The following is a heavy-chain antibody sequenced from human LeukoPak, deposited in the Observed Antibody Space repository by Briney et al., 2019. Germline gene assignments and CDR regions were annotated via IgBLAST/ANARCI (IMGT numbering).Heavy chain of an antibody. CDR3: ARDLLYSGSYSWYFDL. D-gene: IGHD1-26*01. V-gene: IGHV3-33*01. Sequence: PGGSLRLSCAASGFTFSRNGMHWVRQASGKGLEWVALIYYDGGNKYYVDSVKGRFTISRDNSKNMLYLQMNSLRAEDTAVYYCARDLLYSGSYSWYFDLWGRGIPVTVSS. CDR1: GFTFSRNG. J-gene: IGHJ2*01. CDR2: IYYDGGNK.